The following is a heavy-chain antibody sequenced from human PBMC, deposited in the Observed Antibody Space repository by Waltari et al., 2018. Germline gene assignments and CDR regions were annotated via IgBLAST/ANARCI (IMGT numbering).Heavy chain of an antibody. CDR3: ARYKTTVTSTYYYYYGMDV. CDR1: GYTFTGYY. CDR2: INPNSGGT. J-gene: IGHJ6*02. Sequence: QVQLVQSGAEVKKPGASVKVSCKASGYTFTGYYMHWVRQAPGQGLEWMGRINPNSGGTNYAQKCQGRVTMTRDTSISTAYMELSRLRSDDTAVYYCARYKTTVTSTYYYYYGMDVWGQGTTVIVSS. D-gene: IGHD4-17*01. V-gene: IGHV1-2*06.